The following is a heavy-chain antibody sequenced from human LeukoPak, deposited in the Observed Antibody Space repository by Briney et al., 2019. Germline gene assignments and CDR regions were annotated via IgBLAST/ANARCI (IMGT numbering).Heavy chain of an antibody. J-gene: IGHJ5*02. CDR3: ARDRYCSSTSCYSWFDP. D-gene: IGHD2-2*02. Sequence: ASVKVSCKASGGTFSSYAISWVRQAPGQGLEWMGRIIPILGIANYAQKFQGRVTITADKSTSTAYMEPSSLRSEDTAVYYCARDRYCSSTSCYSWFDPWGQGTLVTVSS. CDR2: IIPILGIA. CDR1: GGTFSSYA. V-gene: IGHV1-69*04.